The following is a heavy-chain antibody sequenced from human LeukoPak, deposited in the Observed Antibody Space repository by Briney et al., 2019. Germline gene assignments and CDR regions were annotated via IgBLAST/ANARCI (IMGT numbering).Heavy chain of an antibody. Sequence: QPGGSLRLSCAASGFTFSSYAMHWVRQAPGKGLEWVSYISSSGNTIKYAESVKGRFTISRDNAKNSLYLQMNGLRAEDTAVIFCARVGLFTIYRGDAFDIWGQGTMVTVSS. CDR1: GFTFSSYA. CDR2: ISSSGNTI. J-gene: IGHJ3*02. V-gene: IGHV3-48*03. D-gene: IGHD3-10*01. CDR3: ARVGLFTIYRGDAFDI.